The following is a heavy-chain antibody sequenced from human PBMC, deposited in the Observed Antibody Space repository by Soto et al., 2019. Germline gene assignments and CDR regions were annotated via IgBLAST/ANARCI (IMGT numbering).Heavy chain of an antibody. Sequence: ASVKVSCKASGGTFSSYAISWVRQAPGQGLEWMGGIIPIFGTANYAQKFQGRVTITADESTSTAYMELSSLRSEDTAVYYCARAGNCSGGSCYRKYNYYYYGMDVWGQGTTVTVSS. CDR3: ARAGNCSGGSCYRKYNYYYYGMDV. V-gene: IGHV1-69*13. CDR2: IIPIFGTA. CDR1: GGTFSSYA. D-gene: IGHD2-15*01. J-gene: IGHJ6*02.